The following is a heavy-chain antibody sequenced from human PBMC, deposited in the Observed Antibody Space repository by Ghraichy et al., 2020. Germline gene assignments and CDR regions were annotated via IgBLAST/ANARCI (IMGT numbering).Heavy chain of an antibody. J-gene: IGHJ5*02. D-gene: IGHD3-3*01. V-gene: IGHV3-30*04. CDR1: GFTFSSYA. CDR3: ARDHDFWSGYGERGFDP. Sequence: GGSLRLSCAASGFTFSSYAMHWVRQAPGKGLEWVAVISYDGSNKYYADSVKGRFTISRDNSKNTLYLQMNSLRAEDTAVYYCARDHDFWSGYGERGFDPWGQGTLVTVSS. CDR2: ISYDGSNK.